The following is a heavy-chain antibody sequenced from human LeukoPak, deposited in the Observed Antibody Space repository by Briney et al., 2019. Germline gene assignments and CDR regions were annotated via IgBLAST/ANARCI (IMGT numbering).Heavy chain of an antibody. D-gene: IGHD6-19*01. CDR2: IYYSGST. CDR3: AGSRSIGWDDAFDI. Sequence: SETLSLTCTVSGGSISSYYWSWIRQPPGKGLEWIGYIYYSGSTNYNPSLKSRVTLSLATSKNQFSLKLTSVTAADAAVYFCAGSRSIGWDDAFDIWGQGTMVTVSS. J-gene: IGHJ3*02. V-gene: IGHV4-59*01. CDR1: GGSISSYY.